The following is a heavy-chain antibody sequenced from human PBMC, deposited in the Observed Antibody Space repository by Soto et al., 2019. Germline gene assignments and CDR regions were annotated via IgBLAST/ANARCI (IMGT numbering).Heavy chain of an antibody. V-gene: IGHV1-24*01. J-gene: IGHJ4*02. CDR3: ATVFRGRLLWFGELKE. Sequence: ASVKVSCKVSGYTLTELSMHWVRQAPGKGLEWMGGFDPEDGETIYAQKFQGRVTMTEDTSTDTAYMELSSLRSEDTAVYYCATVFRGRLLWFGELKEWGQGTLVTVSS. D-gene: IGHD3-10*01. CDR2: FDPEDGET. CDR1: GYTLTELS.